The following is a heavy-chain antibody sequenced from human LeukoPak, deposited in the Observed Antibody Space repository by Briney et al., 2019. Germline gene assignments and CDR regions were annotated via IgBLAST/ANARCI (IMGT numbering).Heavy chain of an antibody. CDR2: INAASNVI. V-gene: IGHV3-21*01. CDR3: TRRAPSHDFDS. Sequence: PGGSLRLSCAASGFTLSSYAMSWVRQAPGKGLEWVSAINAASNVIYYAESVKGRFTISRDNAKNSLFLQMNSLRPEDTAVYYCTRRAPSHDFDSWGQGTLVTVSS. CDR1: GFTLSSYA. J-gene: IGHJ4*02.